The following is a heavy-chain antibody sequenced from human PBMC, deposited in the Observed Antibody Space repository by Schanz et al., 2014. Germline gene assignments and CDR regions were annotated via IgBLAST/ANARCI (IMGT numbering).Heavy chain of an antibody. CDR2: IWYDGNNK. V-gene: IGHV3-33*06. CDR3: AKDPHKDYGGKPQTFDI. D-gene: IGHD4-17*01. Sequence: VQLVESGGGLIHPGGSLRLSCAVSGFTVSTNYMTWVRQAPGKGLEWVAVIWYDGNNKYYADSVKGRFTISRDNSKNILYLQMNSLRAEDTALYYCAKDPHKDYGGKPQTFDIWGQGTMVTVSS. CDR1: GFTVSTNY. J-gene: IGHJ3*02.